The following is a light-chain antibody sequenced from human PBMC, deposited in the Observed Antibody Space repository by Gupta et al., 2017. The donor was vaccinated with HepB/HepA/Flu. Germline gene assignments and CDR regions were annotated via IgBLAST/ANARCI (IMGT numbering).Light chain of an antibody. CDR1: SRDVGGYNS. CDR2: DVG. Sequence: QSALTQPASVSGSPGQSLTISCTGTSRDVGGYNSASWYQQSPGKAPKLMIYDVGNRPSGVSNRFSGSKSGNTASLTISGLQAEDEANYYCSSYRSSSTPVVFGGGTKLTVL. CDR3: SSYRSSSTPVV. V-gene: IGLV2-14*03. J-gene: IGLJ2*01.